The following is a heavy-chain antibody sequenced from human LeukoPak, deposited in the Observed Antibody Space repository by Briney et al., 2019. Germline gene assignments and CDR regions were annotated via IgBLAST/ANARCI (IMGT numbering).Heavy chain of an antibody. V-gene: IGHV3-23*01. Sequence: GGSLRLSCAASGFTFSSYAMSWVRQAPGKGLEWVSAISGSGGSTYYADSVKGRFTISRDNSKNTLYLQMNSLRAEDTAVYYCAKGRSYYGSGSYYPYYYFDYWGQGTLLTVSS. CDR3: AKGRSYYGSGSYYPYYYFDY. J-gene: IGHJ4*02. D-gene: IGHD3-10*01. CDR1: GFTFSSYA. CDR2: ISGSGGST.